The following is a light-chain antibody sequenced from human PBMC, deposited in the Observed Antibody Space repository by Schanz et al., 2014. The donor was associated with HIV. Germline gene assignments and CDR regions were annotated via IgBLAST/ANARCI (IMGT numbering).Light chain of an antibody. CDR3: QQSYSTPIT. CDR2: GAS. CDR1: QSVGTS. V-gene: IGKV3-15*01. Sequence: EIVLTQSPATLSVSPGDRVTLSCRASQSVGTSLAWYRQKPGQSPRLLMYGASTRATGIPARFSGSGSGTDFTLTISSLQPEDFATYYCQQSYSTPITFGQGTRLE. J-gene: IGKJ5*01.